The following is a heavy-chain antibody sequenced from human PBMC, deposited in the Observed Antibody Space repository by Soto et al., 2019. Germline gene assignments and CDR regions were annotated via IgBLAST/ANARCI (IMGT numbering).Heavy chain of an antibody. CDR1: GGSISYYY. CDR3: AGPSSRGHVVASDI. J-gene: IGHJ3*02. D-gene: IGHD2-2*01. V-gene: IGHV4-59*08. CDR2: IYYTGRA. Sequence: QVHLQESGPGLVKPSETLSLTCSVSGGSISYYYWSWIRQTPGKGLEWIGHIYYTGRAIYNPSLRTRPTTSLDTPKTQLSLRLSSVTAADPAVYYCAGPSSRGHVVASDIWGQGTMVSVSS.